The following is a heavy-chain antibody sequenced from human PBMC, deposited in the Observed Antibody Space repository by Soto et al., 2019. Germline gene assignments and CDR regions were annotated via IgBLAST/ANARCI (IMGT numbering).Heavy chain of an antibody. CDR3: VRTVDTTKAHYFDY. Sequence: QVQLQESGPGLVKPSETLSLTCTVSGGSISPYYWSWIRQPPGKGLEWIGYIYYSGRTNYSPSLKSRITILVDTSNNQFSLKLSSVTAADTAVYYCVRTVDTTKAHYFDYWGQGSLVTVSS. V-gene: IGHV4-59*01. CDR2: IYYSGRT. J-gene: IGHJ4*02. D-gene: IGHD5-18*01. CDR1: GGSISPYY.